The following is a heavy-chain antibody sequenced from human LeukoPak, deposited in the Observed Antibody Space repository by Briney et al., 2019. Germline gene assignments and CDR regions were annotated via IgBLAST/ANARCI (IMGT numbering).Heavy chain of an antibody. Sequence: GRSLRLSCEASGFSMSVYWMGWVRHPPGEGLEWVGNIKPDGSERNYTDSVKGRFTISRDNAKKSLYLQMNSEGAEETSVYYCARGWVAYYLFFDSWGQGALVTVSS. CDR1: GFSMSVYW. V-gene: IGHV3-7*01. CDR2: IKPDGSER. J-gene: IGHJ4*02. CDR3: ARGWVAYYLFFDS. D-gene: IGHD3-22*01.